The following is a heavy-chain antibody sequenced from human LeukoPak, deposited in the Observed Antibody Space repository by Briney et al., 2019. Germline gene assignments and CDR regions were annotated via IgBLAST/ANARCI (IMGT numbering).Heavy chain of an antibody. CDR1: GGSFSGYY. Sequence: SETLSLTCAVYGGSFSGYYWSWIRQPPGKGMEWNGEINHSGSTNYNPSLKSRVTISVDTSKNQFSLKLSSVTAADTAVYYCARRRRYSSSFSWFDPWGQGTLVTVSS. D-gene: IGHD6-6*01. J-gene: IGHJ5*02. CDR2: INHSGST. CDR3: ARRRRYSSSFSWFDP. V-gene: IGHV4-34*01.